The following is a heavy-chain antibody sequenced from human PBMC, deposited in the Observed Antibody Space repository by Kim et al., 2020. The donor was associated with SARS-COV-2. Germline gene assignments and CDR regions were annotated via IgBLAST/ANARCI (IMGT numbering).Heavy chain of an antibody. V-gene: IGHV1-3*01. CDR2: INAGNGNT. J-gene: IGHJ1*01. D-gene: IGHD3-3*01. CDR3: PRDQPYDFWCCFFFLG. CDR1: GYTFTSYA. Sequence: ASVKVSCKASGYTFTSYAMHWVRQAPGQRLEWMGWINAGNGNTKYSQKFQGRVTITRDTSASTDSMELSRLRSEDTAVYYCPRDQPYDFWCCFFFLGWGQ.